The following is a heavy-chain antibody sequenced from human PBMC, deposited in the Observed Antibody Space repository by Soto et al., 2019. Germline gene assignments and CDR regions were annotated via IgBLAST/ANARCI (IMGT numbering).Heavy chain of an antibody. J-gene: IGHJ4*02. CDR1: GFGLSDYY. Sequence: EVSLRLSCSASGFGLSDYYMRWLRQAPGKGLEWVSYISSSGTYINYADSVRGRFTISRDSAKNSLYLQMNSLRAEDTAVYYCATKYQLPAPSLWGQGTLVTVSS. CDR2: ISSSGTYI. D-gene: IGHD2-2*01. V-gene: IGHV3-11*06. CDR3: ATKYQLPAPSL.